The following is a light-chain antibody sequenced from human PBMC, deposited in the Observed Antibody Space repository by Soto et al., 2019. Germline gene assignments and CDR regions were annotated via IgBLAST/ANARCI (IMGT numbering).Light chain of an antibody. CDR2: GAS. CDR1: QSVSSSY. V-gene: IGKV3-20*01. J-gene: IGKJ1*01. CDR3: QQYGSSPT. Sequence: EIVLTQSPGTLSLYPGERATLSCRASQSVSSSYLSWYQQKPGQAPSHLIYGASSRATGTPDRFSGSGSVTDFTLNISRLERDDFAVYYCQQYGSSPTFGQGNKVQIK.